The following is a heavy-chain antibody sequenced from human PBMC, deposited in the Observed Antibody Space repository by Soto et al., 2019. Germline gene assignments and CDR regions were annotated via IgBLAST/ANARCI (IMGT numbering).Heavy chain of an antibody. J-gene: IGHJ6*03. D-gene: IGHD5-12*01. V-gene: IGHV3-21*01. Sequence: EVQLVESGGGLVKPGGSLRLSCAASGFTFSSYSMNWVRQAPGKGLEWVSSISSSSSYIYYADSVKGRFTISRDNAKNSLYLQMNSLRAEDTAVYYCARAVSGYDFSYYYYYYMDVWCKGTTVTVSS. CDR3: ARAVSGYDFSYYYYYYMDV. CDR2: ISSSSSYI. CDR1: GFTFSSYS.